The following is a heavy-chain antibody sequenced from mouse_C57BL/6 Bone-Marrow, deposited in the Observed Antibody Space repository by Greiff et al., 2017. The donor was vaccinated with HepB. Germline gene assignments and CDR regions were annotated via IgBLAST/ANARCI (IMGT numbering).Heavy chain of an antibody. J-gene: IGHJ3*01. Sequence: EVQLVESGGDLVKPGGSLKLSCAASGFTFSSYGMSWVRQTPDKRLEWVATISSGGSYTYYPDSVKGRFTISRDNAKNTLYLQMSSLKPEDTAMYYCARHRLGAWFAYWGQGTLVTVSA. D-gene: IGHD4-1*01. CDR2: ISSGGSYT. CDR1: GFTFSSYG. V-gene: IGHV5-6*01. CDR3: ARHRLGAWFAY.